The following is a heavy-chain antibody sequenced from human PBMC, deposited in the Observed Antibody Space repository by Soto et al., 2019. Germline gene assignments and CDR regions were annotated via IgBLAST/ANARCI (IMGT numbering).Heavy chain of an antibody. J-gene: IGHJ5*02. CDR2: IKHSGST. CDR3: ARGRSRYCSSTSCGRHWFDP. V-gene: IGHV4-34*01. CDR1: GGSFSGYY. D-gene: IGHD2-2*01. Sequence: QVQLQQWGAGLLKPSETLSLTCAVYGGSFSGYYWSWIRRPPGKGLEWIGEIKHSGSTNYNPSLKSRVTISVDTSKNQFSLKLSSVTAADTAVYYCARGRSRYCSSTSCGRHWFDPWGQGTLVTVSS.